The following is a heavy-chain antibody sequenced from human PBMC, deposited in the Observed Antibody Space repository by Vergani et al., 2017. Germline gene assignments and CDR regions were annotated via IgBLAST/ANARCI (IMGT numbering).Heavy chain of an antibody. D-gene: IGHD2-21*01. CDR2: MSYDGSNK. CDR3: ARNSGLA. J-gene: IGHJ5*02. V-gene: IGHV3-30*04. CDR1: GFTFSSYA. Sequence: QVQLVESGGGVVQPGRSLRLSCAASGFTFSSYAMHWVRPAPGKGLEWVAVMSYDGSNKYYADSVKGRFTITRDNSKNTLYLQMNGLRAEDTAVYYCARNSGLAWGQGTLVTVSS.